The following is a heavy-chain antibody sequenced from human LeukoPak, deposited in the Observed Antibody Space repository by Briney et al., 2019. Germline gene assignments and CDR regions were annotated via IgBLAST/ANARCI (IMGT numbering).Heavy chain of an antibody. J-gene: IGHJ4*02. D-gene: IGHD5-18*01. CDR3: ARGLGHSYGNGDY. V-gene: IGHV3-7*03. CDR2: IKQDGSEK. CDR1: GFTMNSYA. Sequence: GGSLRLSCAGSGFTMNSYAMTWVRQAPGKGLEWVANIKQDGSEKYYVDSVKGRFTISRDNAKNSLYLQLNSLRAEDTAVYYCARGLGHSYGNGDYWGQGTLVTVSS.